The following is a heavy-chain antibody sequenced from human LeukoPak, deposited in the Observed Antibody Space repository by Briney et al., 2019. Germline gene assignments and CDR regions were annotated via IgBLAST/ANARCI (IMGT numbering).Heavy chain of an antibody. V-gene: IGHV3-23*01. CDR2: ISGSGGST. CDR3: AKTRGASGWYNGFDY. CDR1: GFTFRSYG. D-gene: IGHD6-19*01. J-gene: IGHJ4*02. Sequence: GGSLRLSCAASGFTFRSYGMSWVRQAPGKGLEWVSAISGSGGSTYYADSVKGRFTISRVNSKETLHVQMNSLRAEDTAVYYCAKTRGASGWYNGFDYWGQGTLVTVSS.